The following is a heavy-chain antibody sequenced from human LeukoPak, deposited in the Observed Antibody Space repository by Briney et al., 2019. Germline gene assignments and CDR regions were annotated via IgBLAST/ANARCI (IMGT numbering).Heavy chain of an antibody. J-gene: IGHJ4*02. Sequence: GGSLRLSCAASGLTFRTYHMSCVRQAPGRGLEWVSCISGSSSDMFYADSVQGRFPISRDNAKNLMFLPMNSLRAEDTAVYYCARVLGSRGWAFEFWGQGHLVTVSS. CDR1: GLTFRTYH. CDR3: ARVLGSRGWAFEF. V-gene: IGHV3-21*04. CDR2: ISGSSSDM. D-gene: IGHD6-19*01.